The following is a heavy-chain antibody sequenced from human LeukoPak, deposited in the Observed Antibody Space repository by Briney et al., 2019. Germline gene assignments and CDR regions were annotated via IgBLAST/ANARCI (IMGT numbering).Heavy chain of an antibody. D-gene: IGHD2-15*01. V-gene: IGHV1-69*05. CDR3: ARAPCSGGSCYSNGAYNWFDP. CDR1: GGTFSSYA. Sequence: GASVKVSCXASGGTFSSYAISWVRQAPGQGLEWMGRIIPIFGTANYAQKFQGRVTITTDESTSTAYMELSSLRSEDTAVYYCARAPCSGGSCYSNGAYNWFDPWGQGTLVTVSS. J-gene: IGHJ5*02. CDR2: IIPIFGTA.